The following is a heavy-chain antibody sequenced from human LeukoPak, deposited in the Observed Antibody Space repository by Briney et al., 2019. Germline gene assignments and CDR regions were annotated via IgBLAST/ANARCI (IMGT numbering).Heavy chain of an antibody. CDR1: GFTFSSYA. CDR3: ARGGFGAMAYYYYYMDV. CDR2: ISGSGSTT. Sequence: GGSLRLSCAASGFTFSSYAMNWVRQAPGKGLEWGSAISGSGSTTYYADSVKGRFTISRDNSKNSLYLQMNSLRAEDTALYYCARGGFGAMAYYYYYMDVWGKGTTVTVSS. J-gene: IGHJ6*03. D-gene: IGHD5-18*01. V-gene: IGHV3-23*01.